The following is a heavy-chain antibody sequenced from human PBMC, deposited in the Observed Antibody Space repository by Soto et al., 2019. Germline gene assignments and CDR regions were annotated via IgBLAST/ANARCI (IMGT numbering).Heavy chain of an antibody. D-gene: IGHD4-17*01. CDR3: AIAPDVQYGDKSVGWFDP. J-gene: IGHJ5*02. V-gene: IGHV4-31*03. CDR2: IYYSGST. CDR1: GGSISSGGYY. Sequence: QVQLQESGPGLVKPSQTLSLTCTVSGGSISSGGYYWSWIRQHPGKGWEWIGYIYYSGSTYYNPLRKSGLTISVDTSKNHFSLKLSSVAAADTSVYYCAIAPDVQYGDKSVGWFDPLGQGNLVTVSS.